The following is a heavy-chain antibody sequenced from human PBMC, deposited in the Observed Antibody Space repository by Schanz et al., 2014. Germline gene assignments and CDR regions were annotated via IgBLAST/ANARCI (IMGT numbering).Heavy chain of an antibody. V-gene: IGHV3-23*01. D-gene: IGHD3-16*01. CDR2: ISGSGGST. J-gene: IGHJ4*02. CDR3: AKGLYYDNTGGGFDY. CDR1: GFTFSSYA. Sequence: EGQLLESGGGLIQPGGSLRLSCAASGFTFSSYAMSWVRQAPGKGLEWVSAISGSGGSTYYADSVKGRFTISRDNSKNTPSLQMNSLRAEDTAVYYCAKGLYYDNTGGGFDYWGQGTLVTVSS.